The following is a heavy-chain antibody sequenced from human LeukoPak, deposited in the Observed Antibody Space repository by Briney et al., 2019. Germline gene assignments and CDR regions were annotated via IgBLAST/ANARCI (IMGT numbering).Heavy chain of an antibody. Sequence: GSLRLSCAASGFTFSSYSMNWIRQPAGKGLEWIGRISSSGSTNYNPSLKRRVTISVDTSKNQFSLKLSSVTAADTAVYFCARGPYSYDSSGAFDIWGQGTMVTVSS. J-gene: IGHJ3*02. D-gene: IGHD3-22*01. V-gene: IGHV4-4*07. CDR2: ISSSGST. CDR3: ARGPYSYDSSGAFDI. CDR1: GFTFSSYS.